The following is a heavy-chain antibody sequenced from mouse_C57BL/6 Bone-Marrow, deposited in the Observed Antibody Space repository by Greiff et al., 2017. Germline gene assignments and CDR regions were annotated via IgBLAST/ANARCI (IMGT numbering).Heavy chain of an antibody. CDR3: ARQTVVHYYAMDY. CDR2: ISSGGSYT. J-gene: IGHJ4*01. D-gene: IGHD1-1*01. CDR1: GFTFSSYG. V-gene: IGHV5-6*01. Sequence: EVKLMESGGDLVKPGGSLKLSCAASGFTFSSYGMSWVRQTPDKRLEWVATISSGGSYTYYPDSVKGRFTISRDNAKNTLYLQMSSLKSEDTAMXYCARQTVVHYYAMDYWGQGTSVTVSS.